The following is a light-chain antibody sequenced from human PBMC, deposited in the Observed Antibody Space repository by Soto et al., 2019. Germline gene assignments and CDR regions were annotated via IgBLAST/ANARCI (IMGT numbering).Light chain of an antibody. CDR1: SSDVGGYNH. CDR3: SSYTSSSTRV. Sequence: QSALTQPASVSGSPGQSITISCTGTSSDVGGYNHVSWYQHHPGKAPKLMIYEVSNRPSGVSNRFSGSKSGNTASLTISGLQAEDEADYYCSSYTSSSTRVFGTGTKLTVL. V-gene: IGLV2-14*01. CDR2: EVS. J-gene: IGLJ1*01.